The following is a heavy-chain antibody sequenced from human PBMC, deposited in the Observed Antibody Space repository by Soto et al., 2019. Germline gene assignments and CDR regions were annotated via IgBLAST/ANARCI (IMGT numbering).Heavy chain of an antibody. CDR3: ARHPDRDDAFDI. Sequence: ASETLSLTCTVSGGSISSSSYYWGWIRQPPGKGLEWIGSIYYSGSTYYNPSLKSRVTISVDTSKNQFSLKLSSVTAADTAVYYCARHPDRDDAFDIWGQGTMVTVSS. CDR2: IYYSGST. V-gene: IGHV4-39*01. J-gene: IGHJ3*02. CDR1: GGSISSSSYY.